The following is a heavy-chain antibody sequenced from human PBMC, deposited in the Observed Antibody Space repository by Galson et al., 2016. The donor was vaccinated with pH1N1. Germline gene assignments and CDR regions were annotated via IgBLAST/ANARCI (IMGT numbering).Heavy chain of an antibody. CDR3: AKERHDDYALLYGMDV. V-gene: IGHV3-33*06. D-gene: IGHD4-17*01. CDR1: GFTFSSYG. J-gene: IGHJ6*02. CDR2: IWYDGSVT. Sequence: SLRLSCAASGFTFSSYGMNWVRQAPGKGLEWVARIWYDGSVTYHADYVMGRFTIYRDNSKKTLYLQMNGLRAEDTAVYYCAKERHDDYALLYGMDVWGQATTVIVSS.